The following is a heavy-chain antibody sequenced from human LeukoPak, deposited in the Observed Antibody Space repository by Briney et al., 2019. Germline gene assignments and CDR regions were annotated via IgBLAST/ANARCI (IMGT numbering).Heavy chain of an antibody. CDR2: INDSGRRT. D-gene: IGHD5-24*01. V-gene: IGHV3-23*01. Sequence: PGVSLRLSCAASGFIFSTYRMSWVRQAPGKGLEWVSLINDSGRRTYYADSVKGRFTVSRDNSKYTLYLQMNSLRVEDTAVYYCASSTYNYDYALDVWGQGTTVTVSS. CDR3: ASSTYNYDYALDV. J-gene: IGHJ6*02. CDR1: GFIFSTYR.